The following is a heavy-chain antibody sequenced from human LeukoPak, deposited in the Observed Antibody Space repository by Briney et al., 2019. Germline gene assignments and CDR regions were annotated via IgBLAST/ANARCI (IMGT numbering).Heavy chain of an antibody. CDR3: ARRGIWIQWNFEY. CDR1: GGAFNDYY. D-gene: IGHD5-12*01. V-gene: IGHV4-34*01. Sequence: ASETLSLTCAVEGGAFNDYYWSWVRQSPEKGLEWIAEINQGGSTIYNPSLKNRVTMSIDTTRKHFSLQLASLTAADTAVYFCARRGIWIQWNFEYWGQGVLVTVSS. CDR2: INQGGST. J-gene: IGHJ1*01.